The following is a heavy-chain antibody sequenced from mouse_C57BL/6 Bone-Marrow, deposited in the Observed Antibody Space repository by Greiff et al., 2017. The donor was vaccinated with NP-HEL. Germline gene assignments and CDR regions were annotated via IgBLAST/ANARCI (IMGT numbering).Heavy chain of an antibody. CDR2: IRLKSDNYAT. Sequence: EVMLVESGGGLVQPGGSMKLSCVASGFTFSNYWMNWVRQSPEKGLEWVAQIRLKSDNYATHYAESVKVRFTISRDDDTSSVYLHMNNLRAEDTGIYYCTAYGSRDAMDYWGQGTSVTVSS. V-gene: IGHV6-3*01. J-gene: IGHJ4*01. CDR3: TAYGSRDAMDY. D-gene: IGHD1-1*01. CDR1: GFTFSNYW.